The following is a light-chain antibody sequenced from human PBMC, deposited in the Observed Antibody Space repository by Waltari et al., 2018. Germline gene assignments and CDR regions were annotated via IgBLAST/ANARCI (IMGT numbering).Light chain of an antibody. CDR1: KVINNL. V-gene: IGKV1-16*02. J-gene: IGKJ4*01. CDR3: QQYNTYPPT. Sequence: TFRASKVINNLLDRFQQKPGKAPKSLSYAASTLQSGVSSNFSGSGSGTDFTLTISSLQPEDCATYYCQQYNTYPPTFGGGTRVEI. CDR2: AAS.